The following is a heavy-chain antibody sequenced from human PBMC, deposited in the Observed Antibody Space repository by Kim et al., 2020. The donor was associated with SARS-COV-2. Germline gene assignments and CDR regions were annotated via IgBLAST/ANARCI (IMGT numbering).Heavy chain of an antibody. V-gene: IGHV1-69*02. Sequence: NYAQKFQGRVTITADKSTSTACMGLSSLRSEDTAVYCCAGLFTKVGAFDIWGQGTMVTVSS. D-gene: IGHD2-2*01. CDR3: AGLFTKVGAFDI. J-gene: IGHJ3*02.